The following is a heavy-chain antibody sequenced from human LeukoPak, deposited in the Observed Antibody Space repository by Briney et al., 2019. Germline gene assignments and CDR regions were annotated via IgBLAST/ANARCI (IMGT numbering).Heavy chain of an antibody. V-gene: IGHV4-38-2*02. CDR1: NYSISRTYH. Sequence: TSETLSLTCSVSNYSISRTYHWGWIRQPPGKGLEWIGTIYHSGTTYYSPSLKSRVTISIHTSKNQFSLRLNSVTATDTAVYYCARLNKPGWFDPWGQGTLVTVSS. CDR2: IYHSGTT. J-gene: IGHJ5*02. D-gene: IGHD1-14*01. CDR3: ARLNKPGWFDP.